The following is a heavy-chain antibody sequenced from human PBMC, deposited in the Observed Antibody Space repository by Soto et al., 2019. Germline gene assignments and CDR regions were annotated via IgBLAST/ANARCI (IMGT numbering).Heavy chain of an antibody. Sequence: EVQLVESGGGLVQPGGSLRLSCAASGFTFSSYWMHWVRQAPGKGLVWVSRIYSDGTSTSYADSVKGRFTISRDNAXSTLYLQMNSLRAEDTAVYYCARENTWGSWPNFDYWGQGTLVTVSS. CDR1: GFTFSSYW. CDR2: IYSDGTST. V-gene: IGHV3-74*01. D-gene: IGHD6-13*01. CDR3: ARENTWGSWPNFDY. J-gene: IGHJ4*02.